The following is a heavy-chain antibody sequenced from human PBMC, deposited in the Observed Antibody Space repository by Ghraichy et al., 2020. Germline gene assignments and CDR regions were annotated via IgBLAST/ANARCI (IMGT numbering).Heavy chain of an antibody. D-gene: IGHD2-15*01. J-gene: IGHJ4*02. V-gene: IGHV1-2*02. CDR2: INPNSGGT. CDR1: GYTFTGYY. CDR3: ARYGASSLYCSGGSCYLSNLPYDY. Sequence: ASVKVSCKASGYTFTGYYIHWVRQAPGQGLEWMGWINPNSGGTNYAQKFQGRVTMTRDTSISTAYMELSRLRSDDTAVYYCARYGASSLYCSGGSCYLSNLPYDYWGQGTLVTVSS.